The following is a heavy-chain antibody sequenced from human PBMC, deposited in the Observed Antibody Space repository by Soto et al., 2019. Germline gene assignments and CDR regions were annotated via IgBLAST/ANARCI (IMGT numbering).Heavy chain of an antibody. CDR3: ARGGIVVVTAIPGDAFDI. V-gene: IGHV3-48*01. CDR2: ISSSSSTI. CDR1: GFTVSSNY. J-gene: IGHJ3*02. D-gene: IGHD2-21*02. Sequence: GGSLRLSCAASGFTVSSNYMSWVRQAPGKGLEWVSYISSSSSTIYYADSVKGRFTISRDNAKNSLYLQMNSLRAEDTAVYYCARGGIVVVTAIPGDAFDIWGQGTMVTVSS.